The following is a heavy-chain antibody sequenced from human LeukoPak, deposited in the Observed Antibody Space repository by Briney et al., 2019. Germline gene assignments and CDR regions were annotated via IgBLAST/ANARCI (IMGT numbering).Heavy chain of an antibody. D-gene: IGHD5-24*01. J-gene: IGHJ4*02. CDR2: ISGSGGST. Sequence: PGGSLRLSCAASGFTFSSYGMSWVRQAPGKGLEWVSAISGSGGSTYYADSVKGRFTISRDNSKNTLYLQMNSLRAEDTAVYYCAKDLFSEYGYNFGYWGQGTLVTVSS. CDR3: AKDLFSEYGYNFGY. CDR1: GFTFSSYG. V-gene: IGHV3-23*01.